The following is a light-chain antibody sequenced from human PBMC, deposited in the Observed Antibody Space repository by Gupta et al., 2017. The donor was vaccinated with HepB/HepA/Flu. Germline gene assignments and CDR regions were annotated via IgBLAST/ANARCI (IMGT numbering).Light chain of an antibody. V-gene: IGLV3-1*01. Sequence: SYELNQPTSVFVSPGQTASITCSGDKLGNKYACWYQQKPGQSPVLVIYQDKKRPSGIPERFSGSNSGSTATLTISGTQAMDEADYYCQAWDRSTAVFGGGTKLTVL. J-gene: IGLJ2*01. CDR1: KLGNKY. CDR3: QAWDRSTAV. CDR2: QDK.